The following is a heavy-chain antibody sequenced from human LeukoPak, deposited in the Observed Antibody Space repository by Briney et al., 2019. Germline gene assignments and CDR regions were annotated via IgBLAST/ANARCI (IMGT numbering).Heavy chain of an antibody. J-gene: IGHJ4*02. V-gene: IGHV3-64D*06. D-gene: IGHD3-22*01. CDR2: ISSNGYSA. CDR3: VKRSGYTYEY. CDR1: GFTFSSYA. Sequence: ARSLRLSCSASGFTFSSYAMHWVRQAPGKGLEYVSSISSNGYSAYYADSVKGRFSTSRDNSKNTLYLQMSSLRTEDTAVYHCVKRSGYTYEYWGQGTLVTVSS.